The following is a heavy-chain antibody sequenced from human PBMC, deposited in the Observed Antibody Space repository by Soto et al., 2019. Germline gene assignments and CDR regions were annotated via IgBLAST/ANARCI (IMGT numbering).Heavy chain of an antibody. CDR1: GFTFRNYD. J-gene: IGHJ6*02. V-gene: IGHV3-13*05. CDR2: ISAAGDP. Sequence: EVQLVESGGGLVQPGGSLRLSCEASGFTFRNYDMHWVRQGTGKGLEWVSGISAAGDPDSADSVEGRFTISRENAQNSFVLQMNSLRVGDTAVYYCARTDRDFYGLDVWGQGTTVIVSS. CDR3: ARTDRDFYGLDV.